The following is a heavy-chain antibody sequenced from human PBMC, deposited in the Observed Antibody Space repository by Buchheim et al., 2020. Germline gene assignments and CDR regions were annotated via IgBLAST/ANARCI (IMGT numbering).Heavy chain of an antibody. Sequence: QLQLQESGPGLVKPSETLSLTCTVSGGSISSSSYYWGWIRQPPGKGLEWIGSIYYSGSTYYNPSLKSRVTISVDTSKNQFSLKLSSVTAADTAVYYCARVDGSNYDYVWGSYRTFDYWGQGTL. J-gene: IGHJ4*02. V-gene: IGHV4-39*01. CDR2: IYYSGST. CDR3: ARVDGSNYDYVWGSYRTFDY. CDR1: GGSISSSSYY. D-gene: IGHD3-16*02.